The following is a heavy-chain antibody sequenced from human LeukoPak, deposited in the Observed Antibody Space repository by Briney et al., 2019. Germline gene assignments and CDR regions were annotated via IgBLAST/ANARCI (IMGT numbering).Heavy chain of an antibody. CDR3: ARHSQWLAIFDY. Sequence: PSETLSLTCTVSGGSISSYYWTWIRQPPGKGLEYIGYIYYSGSTNYNPSLKSRVTISVDTSKNQFSLKLSSVTAADTAVYYCARHSQWLAIFDYWGQGTLVTVSS. D-gene: IGHD6-19*01. V-gene: IGHV4-59*08. J-gene: IGHJ4*02. CDR2: IYYSGST. CDR1: GGSISSYY.